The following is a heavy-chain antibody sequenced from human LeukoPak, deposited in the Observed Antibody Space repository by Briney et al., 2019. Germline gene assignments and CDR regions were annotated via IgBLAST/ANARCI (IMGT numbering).Heavy chain of an antibody. Sequence: GGSLRLSCAASGFTFSSYGMHWVRQAPGKGLEWVAFIRYDGSNKYYADSVKGRFTISRDNSKNTLYLQMNSLRAEDTAVYYCAKTYYYDSSGYSAYEYFQHWGQGTLVTVSS. J-gene: IGHJ1*01. CDR1: GFTFSSYG. V-gene: IGHV3-30*02. D-gene: IGHD3-22*01. CDR3: AKTYYYDSSGYSAYEYFQH. CDR2: IRYDGSNK.